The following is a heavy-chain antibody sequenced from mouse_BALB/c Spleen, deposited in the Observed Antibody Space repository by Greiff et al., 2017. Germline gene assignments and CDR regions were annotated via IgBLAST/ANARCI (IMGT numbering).Heavy chain of an antibody. D-gene: IGHD2-4*01. J-gene: IGHJ4*01. V-gene: IGHV1-69*02. Sequence: VQLQQPGAELVRPGASVKLSCKASGYTFTSYWINWVKQRPGQGLEWIGNIYPSDSYTNYNQKFKDKATLTVDKSSSTAYMQLSSPTSEDSAVYYCTRKGIYYDYGDAMDYWGQGTSVTVSS. CDR2: IYPSDSYT. CDR3: TRKGIYYDYGDAMDY. CDR1: GYTFTSYW.